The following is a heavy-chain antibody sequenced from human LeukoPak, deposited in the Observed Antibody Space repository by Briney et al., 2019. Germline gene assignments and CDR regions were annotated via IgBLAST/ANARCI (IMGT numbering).Heavy chain of an antibody. CDR1: GGSISSYY. D-gene: IGHD3-22*01. CDR2: IHYTGST. CDR3: ARGPKWLGSFDI. J-gene: IGHJ3*02. Sequence: ASETLSLTCTVSGGSISSYYWSWIRQSPGKGLECIGYIHYTGSTNYNPSLKSRVTISIDTSKNQFSLKLSSVTAADTAVYYCARGPKWLGSFDIWGQGTMVTVSS. V-gene: IGHV4-59*12.